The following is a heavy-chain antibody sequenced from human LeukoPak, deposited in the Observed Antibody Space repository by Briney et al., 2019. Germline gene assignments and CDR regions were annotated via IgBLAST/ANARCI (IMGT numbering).Heavy chain of an antibody. CDR2: ISAYNGNT. V-gene: IGHV1-18*01. D-gene: IGHD3-22*01. CDR1: GYIFTSYG. J-gene: IGHJ4*02. CDR3: ARGHYYDSSGHFDY. Sequence: ASVKVSCKASGYIFTSYGISWVRQAPGQGLEWMGWISAYNGNTNYAQKLQGRVTMTTDTSTSTAYMELRSLRSDDTAVYYCARGHYYDSSGHFDYWGQGTLVTVSS.